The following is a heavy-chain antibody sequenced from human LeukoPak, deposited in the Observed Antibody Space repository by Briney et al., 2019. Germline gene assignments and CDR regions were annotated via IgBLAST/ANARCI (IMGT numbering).Heavy chain of an antibody. V-gene: IGHV3-20*04. Sequence: GGSLRLSCAASGFTFDAYGMSWVRQAPGKGLEWVSGISWNGGITSYADSVKGRFTISRDNAKNSLYLQMNSLRAEDTAVYYCARESGSVTSEVDFDYWGQGTLVTVSS. CDR3: ARESGSVTSEVDFDY. CDR1: GFTFDAYG. CDR2: ISWNGGIT. D-gene: IGHD4-17*01. J-gene: IGHJ4*02.